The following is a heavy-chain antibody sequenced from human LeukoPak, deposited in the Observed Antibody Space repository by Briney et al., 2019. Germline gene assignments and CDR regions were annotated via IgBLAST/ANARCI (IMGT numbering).Heavy chain of an antibody. Sequence: PESVSLTSTVYGGSISIYYWSWVRQPAGEGLEWIGRIYTSGSTNYNPSLKSRVTMSVDTSKNQFSLKLSSVTAADTAVYYCAISGSYQTPLDYWGQGTLVTVSS. V-gene: IGHV4-4*07. CDR3: AISGSYQTPLDY. D-gene: IGHD1-26*01. CDR1: GGSISIYY. J-gene: IGHJ4*02. CDR2: IYTSGST.